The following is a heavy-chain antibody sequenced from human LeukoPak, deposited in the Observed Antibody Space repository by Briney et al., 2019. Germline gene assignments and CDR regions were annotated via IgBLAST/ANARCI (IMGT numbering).Heavy chain of an antibody. CDR2: IYYSGST. D-gene: IGHD3-3*01. J-gene: IGHJ4*02. Sequence: SETLSLTCTVSGGSISSSSYYWGWIRQPPGKGLEWIGSIYYSGSTYYNPSLKSRVTISVDTSKNQFSLKLSSVTAADTAVYYCAGHYDFWSGYLDCWGQGTLVTVSS. V-gene: IGHV4-39*01. CDR3: AGHYDFWSGYLDC. CDR1: GGSISSSSYY.